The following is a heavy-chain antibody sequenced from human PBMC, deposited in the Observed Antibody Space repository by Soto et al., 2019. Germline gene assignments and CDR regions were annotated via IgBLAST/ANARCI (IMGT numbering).Heavy chain of an antibody. J-gene: IGHJ6*02. D-gene: IGHD2-2*01. Sequence: SVKVSCKASGGTFSSYAISWVRQAPGQGLEWMGGIIPIFGTANYAQKFQGRVTITADESTSTAYMELSSLRSEDTAVYYCARDPRGYCSSTSCYGVGRRYYYYGTDVWGQGTTVTVSS. CDR2: IIPIFGTA. CDR1: GGTFSSYA. CDR3: ARDPRGYCSSTSCYGVGRRYYYYGTDV. V-gene: IGHV1-69*13.